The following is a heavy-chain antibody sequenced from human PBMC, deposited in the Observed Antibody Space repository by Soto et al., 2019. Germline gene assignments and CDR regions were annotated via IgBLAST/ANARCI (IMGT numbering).Heavy chain of an antibody. Sequence: SETLSLTCTVSGGSISSYYWSWIRQPPGKGLEWIGYIYYSGSTNYNPSLKSRVTISVDTSKNQFSLKLSSVTAADTAVYYCARHGYGSGSRDFYYYYYYYMDVWGKGTTVTVSS. CDR3: ARHGYGSGSRDFYYYYYYYMDV. CDR1: GGSISSYY. V-gene: IGHV4-59*08. J-gene: IGHJ6*03. CDR2: IYYSGST. D-gene: IGHD3-10*01.